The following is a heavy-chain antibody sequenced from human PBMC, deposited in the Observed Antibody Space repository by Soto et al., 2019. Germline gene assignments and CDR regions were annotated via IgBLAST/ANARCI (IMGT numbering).Heavy chain of an antibody. CDR3: ASDIVVVTAIEYYSYGMDV. V-gene: IGHV4-39*02. CDR1: GGSSSSSSYY. J-gene: IGHJ6*02. Sequence: LETLSLTCTVSGGSSSSSSYYWGWIRQPPGKGLEWIGNIYYSGSTYYNPSLKSRVTISVDTSKNQFSLKMSSVTAADTAVYYCASDIVVVTAIEYYSYGMDVWGQGTTLTVSS. D-gene: IGHD2-21*02. CDR2: IYYSGST.